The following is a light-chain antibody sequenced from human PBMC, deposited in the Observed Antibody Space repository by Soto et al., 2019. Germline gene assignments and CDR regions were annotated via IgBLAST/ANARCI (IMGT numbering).Light chain of an antibody. CDR1: QSVSSSY. CDR2: GAS. CDR3: QQYGSSPYT. V-gene: IGKV3-20*01. J-gene: IGKJ1*01. Sequence: EIVLTQSPGTLSLSPGERATLSCRASQSVSSSYLAWYQQKPGQALRLLIYGASSRATGIPDRFSGSGSGTDFTLTISRLEPEDFAVYYCQQYGSSPYTFGQGTKVEIK.